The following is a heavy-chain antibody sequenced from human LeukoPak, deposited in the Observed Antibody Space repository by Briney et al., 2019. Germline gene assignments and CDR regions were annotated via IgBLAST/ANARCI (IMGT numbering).Heavy chain of an antibody. J-gene: IGHJ4*02. CDR3: ARGPRRIVLMVYAIGLGPTKFDY. CDR2: IYYSGST. Sequence: SETLSLTCTVSGGSISSSSYYWGWIRQPPGKGLEWIGSIYYSGSTYYNPSLKSRVTISVDTSKNQFSLKLSSVTAADTAVYYCARGPRRIVLMVYAIGLGPTKFDYWGQGTLVTVSS. CDR1: GGSISSSSYY. D-gene: IGHD2-8*01. V-gene: IGHV4-39*01.